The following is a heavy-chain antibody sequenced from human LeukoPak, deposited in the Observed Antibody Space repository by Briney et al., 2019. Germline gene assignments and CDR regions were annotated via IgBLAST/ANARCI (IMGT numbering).Heavy chain of an antibody. V-gene: IGHV1-2*02. D-gene: IGHD6-19*01. Sequence: GASVKVSCKTPGYTFTGYYIHWLRQAPGQGLEWMGWVNPNSGGTHCAQKFQGRVTMTRDTSINTVYMALNWLTSDDTAVYYCARGQQWLEAFDYWGLGTLVTVSS. CDR1: GYTFTGYY. J-gene: IGHJ4*02. CDR2: VNPNSGGT. CDR3: ARGQQWLEAFDY.